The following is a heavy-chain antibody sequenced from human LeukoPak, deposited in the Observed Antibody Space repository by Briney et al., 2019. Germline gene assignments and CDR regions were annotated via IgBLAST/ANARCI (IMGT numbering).Heavy chain of an antibody. V-gene: IGHV6-1*01. J-gene: IGHJ4*02. CDR3: ARDPSIAAAGTFFDY. Sequence: PSQTLSLTCAISGDSVSSNSAAWNWIRQSPSRGLEWLGLTYYRSKWYNDYAVSVKSRITTNPDTSKNQFSLQLNSVTPGDTAVYYCARDPSIAAAGTFFDYWGQGTLVTVSS. D-gene: IGHD6-13*01. CDR2: TYYRSKWYN. CDR1: GDSVSSNSAA.